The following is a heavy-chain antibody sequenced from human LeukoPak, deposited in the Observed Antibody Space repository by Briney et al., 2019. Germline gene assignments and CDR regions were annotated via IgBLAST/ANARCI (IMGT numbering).Heavy chain of an antibody. Sequence: SETLSLTCTVSGGSISSYYWSWIRQPPGKGLEWIGYIYYSGSTNYNPSLKSRVTISVDTSKNQFSLKLSSVTAADTAVYYCAREGGGLSSSGYHLDYFDYWGQGTLVTVSS. D-gene: IGHD3-22*01. V-gene: IGHV4-59*01. CDR1: GGSISSYY. CDR3: AREGGGLSSSGYHLDYFDY. CDR2: IYYSGST. J-gene: IGHJ4*02.